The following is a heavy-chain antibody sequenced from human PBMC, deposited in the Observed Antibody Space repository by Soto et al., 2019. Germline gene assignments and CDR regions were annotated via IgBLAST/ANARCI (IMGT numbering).Heavy chain of an antibody. Sequence: SETLSLTCTVSGGTISSSSYSWGWIRQPPGKGLEWIGYIYYSGITNYNPSLKSRVTISVDTSKNQFSLKLSSVTAADTAVYYCARYKSNYYYGMDVWGQGTTVT. J-gene: IGHJ6*02. V-gene: IGHV4-61*05. D-gene: IGHD1-20*01. CDR3: ARYKSNYYYGMDV. CDR1: GGTISSSSYS. CDR2: IYYSGIT.